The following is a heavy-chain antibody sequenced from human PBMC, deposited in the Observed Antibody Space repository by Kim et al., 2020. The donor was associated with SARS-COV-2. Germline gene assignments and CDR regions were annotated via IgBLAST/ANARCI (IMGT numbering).Heavy chain of an antibody. D-gene: IGHD6-13*01. CDR1: GFTFDDFA. V-gene: IGHV3-9*01. CDR3: AKDISTWYDAFGI. J-gene: IGHJ3*02. CDR2: ISWNSGSI. Sequence: GGSLRLSCAASGFTFDDFAMHWVRQAPGKGLEWVSGISWNSGSIDYADSVKGRFTISRDNVKNSLYLQMNSLRAEDTALYYCAKDISTWYDAFGIWGQGTMVTVSS.